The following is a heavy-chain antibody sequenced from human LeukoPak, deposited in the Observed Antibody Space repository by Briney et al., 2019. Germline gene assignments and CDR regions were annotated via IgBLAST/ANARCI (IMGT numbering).Heavy chain of an antibody. CDR3: ARPSLWFGELGN. J-gene: IGHJ4*02. D-gene: IGHD3-10*01. CDR2: INHSGST. V-gene: IGHV4-34*01. Sequence: SETLSLTCAVYGGSFSGYYWSWIRQPPGKGLEWIGEINHSGSTNYNPSLKSRVTISVDTSKNQFSLKLSSVTAADTAVYYCARPSLWFGELGNWGQGTLVTVSS. CDR1: GGSFSGYY.